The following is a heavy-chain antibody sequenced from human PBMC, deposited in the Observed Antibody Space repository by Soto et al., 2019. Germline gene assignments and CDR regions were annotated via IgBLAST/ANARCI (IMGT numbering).Heavy chain of an antibody. J-gene: IGHJ5*02. CDR3: ARGGGSITIFGVVTNDYWFDP. CDR2: INHSGST. V-gene: IGHV4-34*01. CDR1: GGSFSGYY. D-gene: IGHD3-3*01. Sequence: PSETLSLTCAVYGGSFSGYYWSWIRQPPGKGLEWIGEINHSGSTNYNPSLKSRVTISVDTSKNQFSLKLSSVTAADTAVYYCARGGGSITIFGVVTNDYWFDPWGQGTLVTVSS.